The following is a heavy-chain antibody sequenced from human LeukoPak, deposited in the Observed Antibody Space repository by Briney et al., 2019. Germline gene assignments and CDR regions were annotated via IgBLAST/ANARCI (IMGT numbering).Heavy chain of an antibody. CDR1: GFTFSTYW. CDR2: INSDGSST. J-gene: IGHJ4*02. Sequence: GGSLRLSCAASGFTFSTYWMHWVRQAPGKGLVWVSRINSDGSSTNYADSVEGRFTISRDNAKNTLYLQMNSLRAEDTALYYCARDSDHYDSSGYFLGIMEGPYWGQGTLVTVSS. V-gene: IGHV3-74*01. D-gene: IGHD3-22*01. CDR3: ARDSDHYDSSGYFLGIMEGPY.